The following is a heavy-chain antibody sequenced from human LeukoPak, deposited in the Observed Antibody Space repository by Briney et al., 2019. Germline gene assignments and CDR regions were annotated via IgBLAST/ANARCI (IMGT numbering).Heavy chain of an antibody. CDR3: AKLLYYYDSSQPY. CDR1: GFTLSSYG. Sequence: GGSLRLSCAVSGFTLSSYGMSWVRQAPGKGLEWVSAISGRVVSTYYADSVKGRFTISRDNSKNTPYLQMNSLRAEDTAVYYCAKLLYYYDSSQPYWGQGTLVTVSS. CDR2: ISGRVVST. D-gene: IGHD3-22*01. V-gene: IGHV3-23*01. J-gene: IGHJ4*02.